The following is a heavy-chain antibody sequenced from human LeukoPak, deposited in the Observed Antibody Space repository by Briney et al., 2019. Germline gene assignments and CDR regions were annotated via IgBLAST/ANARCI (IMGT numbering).Heavy chain of an antibody. CDR1: GGSISSYY. CDR3: ARKSSSGWYFDY. Sequence: SETLSLTCTVSGGSISSYYWSWIRQPPGKGLEWIGYIYYSGSTNYNPSLKSRVIISVDTSKNQFSLKLSSVTAADTAVYYCARKSSSGWYFDYWGQGTLVTVSS. CDR2: IYYSGST. D-gene: IGHD6-19*01. J-gene: IGHJ4*02. V-gene: IGHV4-59*01.